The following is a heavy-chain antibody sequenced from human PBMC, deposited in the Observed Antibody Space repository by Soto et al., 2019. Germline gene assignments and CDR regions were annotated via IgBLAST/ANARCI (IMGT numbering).Heavy chain of an antibody. D-gene: IGHD2-2*01. J-gene: IGHJ5*02. V-gene: IGHV4-39*01. CDR2: IYYSGST. CDR3: ARRDCSSTSCYLLNWLDP. Sequence: SETLCLTCTVPGGSISSIVYYWGWIRQPPGKGLEWIGSIYYSGSTYYNPSLKSRVTISVDTSKNQFSLKLSSVTAADTAVYYCARRDCSSTSCYLLNWLDPWGQGTLVTVSS. CDR1: GGSISSIVYY.